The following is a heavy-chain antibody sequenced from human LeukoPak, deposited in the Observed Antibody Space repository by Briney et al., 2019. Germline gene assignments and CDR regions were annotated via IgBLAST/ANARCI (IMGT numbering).Heavy chain of an antibody. CDR3: ARLTPDCSSTSCDYYYHGMDV. V-gene: IGHV4-59*01. D-gene: IGHD2-2*01. CDR1: GVSISRYY. CDR2: VYNSGST. Sequence: SETLSLTCTVSGVSISRYYWSWIRQPPGKGLEWIGYVYNSGSTNYNPSLKNRVTISVDMSKNEFSLKLRSVTAADTAVYYCARLTPDCSSTSCDYYYHGMDVWGQGTTVTVSS. J-gene: IGHJ6*02.